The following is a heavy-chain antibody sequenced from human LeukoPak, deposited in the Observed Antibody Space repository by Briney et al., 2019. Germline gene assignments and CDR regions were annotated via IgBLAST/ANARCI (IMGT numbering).Heavy chain of an antibody. D-gene: IGHD1-26*01. Sequence: PGGSLRLSCAASGFTFSTYWMHWVRQAPGKGLVWVSRINGDGSSINYADSVKGRFTISRDNSKNTLYLQLNSLRAEDTAEYYCAKHLVGARTFEYWGQGTLVTVSS. CDR1: GFTFSTYW. CDR2: INGDGSSI. J-gene: IGHJ4*02. CDR3: AKHLVGARTFEY. V-gene: IGHV3-74*01.